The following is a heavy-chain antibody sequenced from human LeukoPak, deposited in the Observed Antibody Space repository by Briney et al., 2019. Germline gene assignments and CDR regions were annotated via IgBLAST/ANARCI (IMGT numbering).Heavy chain of an antibody. CDR2: IIPIFGTA. Sequence: ASVKVSCKASGGTFSSCAISWVRQAPGQGLEWMGGIIPIFGTANYAQKFQGRVTITADESTSTAYMELSSLRSEDTAVYYCARGMVYAILGLAFDIWGQGTMVTVSS. V-gene: IGHV1-69*13. D-gene: IGHD2-8*01. CDR1: GGTFSSCA. CDR3: ARGMVYAILGLAFDI. J-gene: IGHJ3*02.